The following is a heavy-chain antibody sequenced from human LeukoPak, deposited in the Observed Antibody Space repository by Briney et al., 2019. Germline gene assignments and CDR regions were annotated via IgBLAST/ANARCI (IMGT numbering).Heavy chain of an antibody. J-gene: IGHJ4*02. V-gene: IGHV3-21*01. CDR3: ARDWTTYSGSQYYFDF. CDR1: GFTFSSYS. Sequence: GGSLRLSCAASGFTFSSYSMNWVRQAPGKGLECVSSISSSSSYIYYADSVKGRFTISRDNAKNSLYLQMNTLRAEDTAVYYCARDWTTYSGSQYYFDFWGQGTLVTVSS. D-gene: IGHD1-26*01. CDR2: ISSSSSYI.